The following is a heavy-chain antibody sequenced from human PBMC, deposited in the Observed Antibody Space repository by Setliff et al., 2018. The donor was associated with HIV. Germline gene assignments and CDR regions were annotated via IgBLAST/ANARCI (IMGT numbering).Heavy chain of an antibody. V-gene: IGHV3-9*01. CDR1: GFTFNAYA. CDR3: VKDGTPIGRYYQYFHV. Sequence: GGSLRLSCAASGFTFNAYAMHWVRQPPGKGLEWVSGISSNTDNIYYADSVTGRFTISRDNAKNSLFLQMNDLRPEDAAFYYCVKDGTPIGRYYQYFHVWGEGIMVTVSS. D-gene: IGHD1-26*01. CDR2: ISSNTDNI. J-gene: IGHJ6*04.